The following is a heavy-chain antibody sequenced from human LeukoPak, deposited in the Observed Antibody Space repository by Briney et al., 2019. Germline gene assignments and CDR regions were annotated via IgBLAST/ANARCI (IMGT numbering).Heavy chain of an antibody. V-gene: IGHV3-15*07. Sequence: GGSLRLSCAASGFTFGNAWMNWVRQAPGKGLEWVGRIKSKIDGGTTDYAAPVKGRFTISRDDSKNTLYLQMNSLKTEDTAVYYCTTVTAAGSPGFDYWGQGTLVTVSS. D-gene: IGHD6-13*01. CDR2: IKSKIDGGTT. CDR1: GFTFGNAW. CDR3: TTVTAAGSPGFDY. J-gene: IGHJ4*02.